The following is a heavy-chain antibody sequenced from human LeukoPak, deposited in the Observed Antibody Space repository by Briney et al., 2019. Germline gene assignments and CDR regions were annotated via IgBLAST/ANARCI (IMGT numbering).Heavy chain of an antibody. CDR1: GVTFSSYA. CDR3: AKVGKVGAARGTFDI. D-gene: IGHD1-26*01. V-gene: IGHV3-23*01. Sequence: GGALRVSCAASGVTFSSYAMSGVRQAPGKGLGWVSAISGSGGSTYYADSVKGRFTISRDNSKNTLYLQMNSLRAEDTAVYYCAKVGKVGAARGTFDIWGQGTMVTVSS. CDR2: ISGSGGST. J-gene: IGHJ3*02.